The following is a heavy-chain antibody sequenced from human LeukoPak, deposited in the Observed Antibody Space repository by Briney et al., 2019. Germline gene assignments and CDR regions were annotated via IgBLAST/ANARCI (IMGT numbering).Heavy chain of an antibody. CDR1: GFTVSSNY. CDR2: IYSGGST. D-gene: IGHD3-22*01. J-gene: IGHJ4*02. Sequence: GGSLRLSCAASGFTVSSNYMSWVRQAPGKGLEWVSVIYSGGSTYYADSVKGRFTISRDNSKNTLYLQMNSLRAEDTAVYYCARAFYYYDSSGYYPFDYWGQGTLVTVSS. V-gene: IGHV3-66*02. CDR3: ARAFYYYDSSGYYPFDY.